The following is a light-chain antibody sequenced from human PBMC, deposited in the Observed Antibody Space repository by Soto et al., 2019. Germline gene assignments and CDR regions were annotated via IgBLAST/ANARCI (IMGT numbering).Light chain of an antibody. J-gene: IGKJ1*01. Sequence: EIVLTQSPGTLSLSPGERATLSCRASQSVSSSYLAWYQQKPGQAPRRLIYGASSRATGIPDRFSGSGSGTDFTITISRLEPEGVAVYYCQHYGSSPRTFGQGTKVEIK. CDR1: QSVSSSY. CDR2: GAS. V-gene: IGKV3-20*01. CDR3: QHYGSSPRT.